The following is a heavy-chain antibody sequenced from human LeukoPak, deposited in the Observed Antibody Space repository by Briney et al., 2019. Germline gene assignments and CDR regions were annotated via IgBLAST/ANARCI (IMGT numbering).Heavy chain of an antibody. J-gene: IGHJ4*02. V-gene: IGHV3-30*18. Sequence: GRSLRLSCAASGFTFSSYGMHWVRQAPGKGLEWVAVISYDGGNKYYADSVKGRFTISRDNSKNTLYLQMNSLRAEDTAVYYCAQGGPPFDYWGQGTLVTVSS. CDR3: AQGGPPFDY. CDR2: ISYDGGNK. CDR1: GFTFSSYG.